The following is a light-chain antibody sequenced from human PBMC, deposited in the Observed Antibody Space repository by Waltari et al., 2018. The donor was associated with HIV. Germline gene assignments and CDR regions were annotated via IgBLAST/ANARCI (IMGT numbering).Light chain of an antibody. CDR1: QKIYKW. CDR2: RAS. V-gene: IGKV1-5*03. Sequence: DIRMTQSPSTLSASVGDRVTITCRASQKIYKWLAWFQQKPGKAPQLLIYRASGLESVVPSRFSGSGSGTEFTLTISSLQPEDFATYYCQQYNGYPWTLGQGTKVDVK. J-gene: IGKJ1*01. CDR3: QQYNGYPWT.